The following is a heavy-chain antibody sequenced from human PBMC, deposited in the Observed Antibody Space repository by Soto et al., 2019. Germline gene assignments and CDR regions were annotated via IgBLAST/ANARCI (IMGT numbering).Heavy chain of an antibody. CDR2: ISSSGSTI. V-gene: IGHV3-48*03. CDR1: GFTFSSYE. J-gene: IGHJ4*02. CDR3: ARTSRASDYVRGGFDY. Sequence: PGGSLRLSCAASGFTFSSYEMNWVRQAPGKGLEWVSYISSSGSTIYYADSVKGRFTISRDNAKNSLYLQMNSLRAEDTAVYYCARTSRASDYVRGGFDYWGQGTLATVSS. D-gene: IGHD4-17*01.